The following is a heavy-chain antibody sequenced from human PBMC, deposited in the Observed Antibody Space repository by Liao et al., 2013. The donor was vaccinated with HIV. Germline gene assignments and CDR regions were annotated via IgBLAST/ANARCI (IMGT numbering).Heavy chain of an antibody. J-gene: IGHJ4*02. V-gene: IGHV4-34*01. Sequence: QVQLQQWGAGLLKPSETLSLTCAVYGGSFSAYYWTWIRQPPGKGLEWIGEINHSGNTNYNPSLKSRVAISVDTSKSQFSLNLTSVTAADTAVYYCARVPPQRDFWSGQSDYWGQGTLVTVSS. D-gene: IGHD3-3*01. CDR2: INHSGNT. CDR1: GGSFSAYY. CDR3: ARVPPQRDFWSGQSDY.